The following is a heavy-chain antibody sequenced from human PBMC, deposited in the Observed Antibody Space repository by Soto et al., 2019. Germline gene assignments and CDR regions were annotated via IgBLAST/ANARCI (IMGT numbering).Heavy chain of an antibody. CDR3: AKAIYGSGSYSDY. CDR2: ISYDGSNK. J-gene: IGHJ4*02. CDR1: GFTFSSYG. D-gene: IGHD3-10*01. V-gene: IGHV3-30*18. Sequence: GGSLRLSCAASGFTFSSYGMHWVRQAPGKGLEWVAVISYDGSNKYYADSVKGRFTISRDNSKNTLYLQMNSLRAEDTAVYYCAKAIYGSGSYSDYWGQGTLVTVSS.